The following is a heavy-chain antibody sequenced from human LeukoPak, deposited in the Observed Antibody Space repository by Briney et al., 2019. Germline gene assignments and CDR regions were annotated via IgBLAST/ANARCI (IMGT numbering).Heavy chain of an antibody. D-gene: IGHD6-6*01. V-gene: IGHV1-2*02. CDR3: ARPRWSSSPSFDY. Sequence: ASVKVSCTASGYTFSGYYMHWVRQAPGQGLEWMGWINPNSGGTNYAQKFQGRVTMTRDTSISTAYMELSRLRSDDTAVYYCARPRWSSSPSFDYWGQGTLVTVSS. CDR2: INPNSGGT. CDR1: GYTFSGYY. J-gene: IGHJ4*02.